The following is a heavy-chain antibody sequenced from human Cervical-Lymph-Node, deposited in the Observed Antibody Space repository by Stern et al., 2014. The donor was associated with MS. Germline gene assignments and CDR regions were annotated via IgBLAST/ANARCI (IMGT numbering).Heavy chain of an antibody. Sequence: VQLVESGAELKKPGSSVKVSCKASGGTFSRSSISWVRQAPGQGLEWMGGIIPVLGTTNYAQKFQGRVTITADKSTTTVYMALSSLRSEDTAVYYCVRDLGVGPSVSWGQGTVVTVSS. CDR2: IIPVLGTT. D-gene: IGHD5/OR15-5a*01. CDR1: GGTFSRSS. J-gene: IGHJ5*02. CDR3: VRDLGVGPSVS. V-gene: IGHV1-69*06.